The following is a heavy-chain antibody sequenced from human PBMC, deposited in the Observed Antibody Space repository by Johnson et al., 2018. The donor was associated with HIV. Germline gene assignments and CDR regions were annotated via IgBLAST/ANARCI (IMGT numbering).Heavy chain of an antibody. V-gene: IGHV3-13*01. CDR2: IGTAGDT. CDR3: ARDSSNSFRFEMYAFDI. D-gene: IGHD6-6*01. CDR1: GFTFSSYD. J-gene: IGHJ3*02. Sequence: EVQLVESGGGLVQPGGSLRLSCAASGFTFSSYDMHWVRQATGKGLEWVSAIGTAGDTYYPGSVKGRFTISRENAKNTLYLQMNSLRPEDTAVYYCARDSSNSFRFEMYAFDIWGQGTMVTVSS.